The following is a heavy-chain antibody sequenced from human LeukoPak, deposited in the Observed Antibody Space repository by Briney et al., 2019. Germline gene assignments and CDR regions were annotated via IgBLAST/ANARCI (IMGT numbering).Heavy chain of an antibody. D-gene: IGHD5-24*01. CDR1: GGSISSYY. J-gene: IGHJ4*02. CDR3: ARGLDGPADY. CDR2: IYYSGST. V-gene: IGHV4-59*01. Sequence: SETLSLTCTVSGGSISSYYWSWIRHPPGKGLEWIGYIYYSGSTNYNPSLKSRVTISVDTSKNQFSLKLSSVTAADTAVYYCARGLDGPADYWGQGTLVTVSS.